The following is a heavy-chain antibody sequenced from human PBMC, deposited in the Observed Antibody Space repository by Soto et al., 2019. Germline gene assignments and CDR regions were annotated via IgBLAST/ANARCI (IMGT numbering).Heavy chain of an antibody. V-gene: IGHV5-10-1*01. J-gene: IGHJ6*01. CDR3: ARPPSGGGNPEHQDLMAVWSQRTPLTLSSGM. CDR1: GYSFTNYW. D-gene: IGHD2-15*01. CDR2: IDPSDSCT. Sequence: GESLKISCKGSGYSFTNYWISWVRQMPGKGLEGMGRIDPSDSCTNYSPSFQGHVTISADKSISTSYLQWHSLKASDTAMYYCARPPSGGGNPEHQDLMAVWSQRTPLTLSSGM.